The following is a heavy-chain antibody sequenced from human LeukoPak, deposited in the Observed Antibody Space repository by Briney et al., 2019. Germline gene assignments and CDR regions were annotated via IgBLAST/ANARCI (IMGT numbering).Heavy chain of an antibody. CDR2: MHHSGNS. CDR3: AGSFKPWYFDL. J-gene: IGHJ2*01. V-gene: IGHV4-59*08. CDR1: GGSITIYY. Sequence: SETLSLTCSVSGGSITIYYWGWIRQSPGKGLEWIGYMHHSGNSNYNPSLKSRVTISVDTSKKQFSLKLSSVTAADTAVYYCAGSFKPWYFDLWGRGTLVTVSS.